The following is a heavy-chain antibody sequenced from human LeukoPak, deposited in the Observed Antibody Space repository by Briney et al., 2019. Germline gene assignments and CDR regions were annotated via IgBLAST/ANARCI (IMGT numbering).Heavy chain of an antibody. J-gene: IGHJ4*02. V-gene: IGHV1-2*02. Sequence: ASVKVSCKASGCTFTGYYLHWVRQPPGQGLEWMGWINPNSGGTNYAQKFQGRVTMTRDTSISTAYMELSRLRSDDTAVYYCARMPSVDPAMDGLDYWGQGTLVTVSS. CDR2: INPNSGGT. D-gene: IGHD5-18*01. CDR1: GCTFTGYY. CDR3: ARMPSVDPAMDGLDY.